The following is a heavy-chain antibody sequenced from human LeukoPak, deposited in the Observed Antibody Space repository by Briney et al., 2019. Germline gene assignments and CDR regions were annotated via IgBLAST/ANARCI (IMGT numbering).Heavy chain of an antibody. CDR3: ARGDYHGSGSCDP. J-gene: IGHJ5*02. D-gene: IGHD3-10*01. CDR1: GGSFSGYY. Sequence: TSETLSLTCAVYGGSFSGYYWSWIRQPPGKGLEWIGEINHSGSTNYNPSLKSRVTISVDTSKNQFSLKLSSVTAADTAVYYCARGDYHGSGSCDPWGQGTLVTVSS. V-gene: IGHV4-34*01. CDR2: INHSGST.